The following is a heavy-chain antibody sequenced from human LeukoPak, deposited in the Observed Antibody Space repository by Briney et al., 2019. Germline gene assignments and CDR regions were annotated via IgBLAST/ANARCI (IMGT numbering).Heavy chain of an antibody. Sequence: GGSLRLSCAASGFTFSSYAMSWVRQAPGKGLEWVSGISGSGGNTYYADSVKGRFTISRDNSKNTLYLQMNSLRAEDTAVYYCAKHDCSSGWSVYYFDYWGQGTLVTVSS. V-gene: IGHV3-23*01. CDR1: GFTFSSYA. J-gene: IGHJ4*02. CDR2: ISGSGGNT. D-gene: IGHD6-19*01. CDR3: AKHDCSSGWSVYYFDY.